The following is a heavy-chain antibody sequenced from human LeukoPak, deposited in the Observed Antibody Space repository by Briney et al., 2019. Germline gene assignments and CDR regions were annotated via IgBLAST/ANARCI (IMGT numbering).Heavy chain of an antibody. D-gene: IGHD6-19*01. CDR2: IIPIFGTA. CDR1: GGTFSSYA. V-gene: IGHV1-69*13. J-gene: IGHJ6*03. CDR3: VRGSGWPYYYYMDV. Sequence: SVKVSCKASGGTFSSYAISWVRQAPRQGLEWMGGIIPIFGTANYAQKFQGRVTITADESTSTAYMELSSLRSEDTAVYYCVRGSGWPYYYYMDVWGKGTTVTVSS.